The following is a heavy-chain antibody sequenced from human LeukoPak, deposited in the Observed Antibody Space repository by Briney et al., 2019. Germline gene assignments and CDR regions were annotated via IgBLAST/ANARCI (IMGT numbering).Heavy chain of an antibody. Sequence: GGSLRLSCAASGFTFSSYGMSWVRQAPGKGLEWVSAISGSGGSTFYADSVKGRFTISRDNAKNTLYLQMNSLRAEDTAVYYCARAFVPGYYDSSGYLNWFDPWGQGTLVTVSS. D-gene: IGHD3-22*01. CDR3: ARAFVPGYYDSSGYLNWFDP. CDR2: ISGSGGST. J-gene: IGHJ5*02. V-gene: IGHV3-23*01. CDR1: GFTFSSYG.